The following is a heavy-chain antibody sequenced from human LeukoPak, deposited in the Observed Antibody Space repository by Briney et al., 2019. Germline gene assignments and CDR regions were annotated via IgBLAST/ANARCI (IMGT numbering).Heavy chain of an antibody. Sequence: RSSETLSLTCNVSGFSLTIGYFWGWIRQPPGKGLEWIGSIFHSGSTYFNPSLKSRVTMSVDTSKNQFSLKLSSVTAADTAVYYCARGGYYGSGNDFRFDPWGQGTLVTVSS. CDR3: ARGGYYGSGNDFRFDP. J-gene: IGHJ5*02. V-gene: IGHV4-38-2*02. CDR2: IFHSGST. D-gene: IGHD3-10*01. CDR1: GFSLTIGYF.